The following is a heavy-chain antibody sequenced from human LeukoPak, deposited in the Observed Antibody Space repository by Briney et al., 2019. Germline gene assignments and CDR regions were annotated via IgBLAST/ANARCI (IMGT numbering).Heavy chain of an antibody. Sequence: GGSLRLSCAASGFTFSSYAVYWVRQAPGKGLEWVSGIFGSGGSTHYADSVKGRFTISRDNSKNTVYLQMNSLRAEDTAVYYCAKTTTGYSSGRFPGWPVDYWGQGTLVTVSS. CDR2: IFGSGGST. V-gene: IGHV3-23*01. CDR3: AKTTTGYSSGRFPGWPVDY. D-gene: IGHD6-19*01. CDR1: GFTFSSYA. J-gene: IGHJ4*02.